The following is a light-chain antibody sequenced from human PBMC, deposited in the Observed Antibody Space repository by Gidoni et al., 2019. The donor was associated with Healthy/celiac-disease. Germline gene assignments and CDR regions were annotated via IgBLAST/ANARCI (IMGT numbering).Light chain of an antibody. CDR1: QGVSSY. V-gene: IGKV3D-11*01. Sequence: EIVLTQSPATLSLSPGERATLSCRASQGVSSYLAWYQQKPGQAPRLLIYDASNRATGIPARFSGSGHGTDCTLTISSLEPEDFAVYYCQKRSNPITFGQGTRLEIK. J-gene: IGKJ5*01. CDR2: DAS. CDR3: QKRSNPIT.